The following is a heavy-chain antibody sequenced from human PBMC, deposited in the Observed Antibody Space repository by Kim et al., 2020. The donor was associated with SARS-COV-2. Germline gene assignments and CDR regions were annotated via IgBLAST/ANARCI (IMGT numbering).Heavy chain of an antibody. Sequence: YSANSVKGRFAISRDNSKNPVVLQMNSLRAEDTAVYFCARDGGYDRQFDYWGQGTLVTVSS. V-gene: IGHV3-53*01. CDR3: ARDGGYDRQFDY. J-gene: IGHJ4*02. D-gene: IGHD5-12*01.